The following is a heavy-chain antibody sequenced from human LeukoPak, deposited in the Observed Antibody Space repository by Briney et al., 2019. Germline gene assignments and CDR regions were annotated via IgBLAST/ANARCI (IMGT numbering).Heavy chain of an antibody. V-gene: IGHV1-46*01. CDR3: AKRSGGPSPFDY. D-gene: IGHD3-3*01. CDR2: INPSGGST. Sequence: RASVKVSCKASGYTFTNYNMHWVRQAPGQGLEWMGIINPSGGSTNYAQNFQGRVTMTRDTSTSTVYMELSSLRAEDTAVYYCAKRSGGPSPFDYWGQGTLVTVSS. J-gene: IGHJ4*02. CDR1: GYTFTNYN.